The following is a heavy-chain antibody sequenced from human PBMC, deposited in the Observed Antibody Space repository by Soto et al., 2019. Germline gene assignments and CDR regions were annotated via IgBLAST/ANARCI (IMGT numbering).Heavy chain of an antibody. CDR3: ARSYSTHYSNYVILDY. Sequence: ASVKVSCKASGYTFTGYYMHWVRQAPGQGLEWMGWINPNSGGTNYAQKFQGWVTMTRDTSISTAYMELSRLRSDDTAVYYCARSYSTHYSNYVILDYWGQGTLVTVS. D-gene: IGHD4-4*01. J-gene: IGHJ4*02. V-gene: IGHV1-2*04. CDR2: INPNSGGT. CDR1: GYTFTGYY.